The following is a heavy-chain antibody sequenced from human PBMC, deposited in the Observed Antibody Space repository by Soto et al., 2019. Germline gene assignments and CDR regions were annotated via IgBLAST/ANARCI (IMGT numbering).Heavy chain of an antibody. Sequence: SGGSLGLSCAASGFTFSSYAMISVRQPPGKGLEWIGYIYYSGITNYNPSLKTRVTISVYTSKNQFPLQLSSVTAADTAVYYCARYKSNSYSGMAVWGQGTTVTVS. D-gene: IGHD1-20*01. J-gene: IGHJ6*02. CDR2: IYYSGIT. CDR3: ARYKSNSYSGMAV. V-gene: IGHV4-59*01. CDR1: GFTFSSYA.